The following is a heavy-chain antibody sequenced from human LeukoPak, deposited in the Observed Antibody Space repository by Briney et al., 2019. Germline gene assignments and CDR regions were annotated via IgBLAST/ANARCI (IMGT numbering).Heavy chain of an antibody. D-gene: IGHD3-10*01. V-gene: IGHV3-23*01. CDR2: LGDSNNWT. CDR3: AKWMDGSGSRYDS. CDR1: GFTFSSYV. J-gene: IGHJ4*02. Sequence: QSGGSLRLSCAASGFTFSSYVMSWVRQAPGKGLVWVSTLGDSNNWTHYADSVKGRFTISRDNSKNTLYLQMNSLRVEDTAVYYCAKWMDGSGSRYDSWGQGTLVTVSS.